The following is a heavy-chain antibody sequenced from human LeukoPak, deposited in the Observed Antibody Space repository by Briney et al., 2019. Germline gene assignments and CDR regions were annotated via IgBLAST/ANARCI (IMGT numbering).Heavy chain of an antibody. CDR3: ARGLYYGSGSYYYFDY. CDR1: GGSISSYY. CDR2: IYYSGST. J-gene: IGHJ4*02. D-gene: IGHD3-10*01. V-gene: IGHV4-59*01. Sequence: PSETLSFTCTVSGGSISSYYWSWIRQPPGKGLEWIGYIYYSGSTNYNPSLKSRVTISVDTSKNQFSLKLSSVTAADTAVYYCARGLYYGSGSYYYFDYWGQGTLVTVSS.